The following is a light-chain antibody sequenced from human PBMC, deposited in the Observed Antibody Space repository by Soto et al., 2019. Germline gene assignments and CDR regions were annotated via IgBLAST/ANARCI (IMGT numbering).Light chain of an antibody. CDR1: SSDIGGYNY. Sequence: QSALTQPASVSGSPGQSITVSCTGTSSDIGGYNYVSWYQQHPGKAPKLMVYEVTNRPSGVSDRFSGYKSGNTASLTISGLQSDDEGYYYCSSYTSRSTLYVFGTGTKLNVL. J-gene: IGLJ1*01. CDR3: SSYTSRSTLYV. CDR2: EVT. V-gene: IGLV2-14*01.